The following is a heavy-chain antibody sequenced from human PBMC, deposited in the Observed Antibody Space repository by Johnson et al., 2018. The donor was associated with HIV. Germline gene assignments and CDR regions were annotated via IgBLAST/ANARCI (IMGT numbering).Heavy chain of an antibody. CDR3: SYAFDI. CDR2: IRSKANNYAT. Sequence: VQLVESGGGLVQPGGSLKLSCAASGFFFSGSAMHWVRQASGKGLEWVGRIRSKANNYATTYAASLKGRSTISRDDSKNTAYLQMNSLKTEDTAVYYCSYAFDIWGQGTMVTVSS. CDR1: GFFFSGSA. J-gene: IGHJ3*02. V-gene: IGHV3-73*02.